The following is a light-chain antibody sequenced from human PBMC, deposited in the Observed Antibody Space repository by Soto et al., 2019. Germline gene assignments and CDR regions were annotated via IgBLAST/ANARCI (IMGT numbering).Light chain of an antibody. CDR1: QSVLYSSNNKNY. CDR2: WAS. Sequence: DIVMTQSPDSLAVSLGERATINCKSSQSVLYSSNNKNYLAWYQQKPGQPPKLLIYWASTRESGVPDRFSGSGSGTDFTLTISSLQAEDVAVYYCQQYYSTFTFGPGPKVDIK. CDR3: QQYYSTFT. J-gene: IGKJ3*01. V-gene: IGKV4-1*01.